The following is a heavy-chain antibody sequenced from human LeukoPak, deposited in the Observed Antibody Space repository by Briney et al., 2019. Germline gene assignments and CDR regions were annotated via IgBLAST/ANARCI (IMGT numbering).Heavy chain of an antibody. Sequence: SETLSLTCTVSGGSISSGSYYWSWIRQPAGKGLEWIGRIYTSGSTNYNPSLKSRVTISVDTSKNQFSLKLSSVTAADTAVYYCARDRTHYYDSSGYSSAALYYFDYWGQGTLVTVSS. J-gene: IGHJ4*02. V-gene: IGHV4-61*02. CDR1: GGSISSGSYY. D-gene: IGHD3-22*01. CDR2: IYTSGST. CDR3: ARDRTHYYDSSGYSSAALYYFDY.